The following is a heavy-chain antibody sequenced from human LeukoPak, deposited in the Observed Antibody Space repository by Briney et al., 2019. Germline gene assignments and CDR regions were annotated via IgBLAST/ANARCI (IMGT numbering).Heavy chain of an antibody. CDR3: ARDRGERDSSWSLPAHGFDI. D-gene: IGHD6-13*01. CDR1: GGTFSSYG. V-gene: IGHV1-69*05. J-gene: IGHJ3*02. CDR2: IITIFDTA. Sequence: EASVKLSCKTSGGTFSSYGISWVRQAPGQGLEWMGRIITIFDTANHAQKFQGRVTITTDESTSTAYMKLSSLRSEDTAVYYCARDRGERDSSWSLPAHGFDIWGQGTMVTVSS.